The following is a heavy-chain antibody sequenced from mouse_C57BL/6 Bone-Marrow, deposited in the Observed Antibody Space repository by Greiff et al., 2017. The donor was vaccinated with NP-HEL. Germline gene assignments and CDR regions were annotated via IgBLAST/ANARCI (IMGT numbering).Heavy chain of an antibody. V-gene: IGHV2-2*01. Sequence: VKLVESGPGLVQPSQCLSITCTVSGFSLTSYGVHWVRQSPGKGLEWLGVIWSGGSTDYNAAFISRLSISKDNSKSQVFFTMNSLQADDTAIYYCARGGSYWGQGTLVTVSA. J-gene: IGHJ3*01. CDR2: IWSGGST. CDR1: GFSLTSYG. CDR3: ARGGSY.